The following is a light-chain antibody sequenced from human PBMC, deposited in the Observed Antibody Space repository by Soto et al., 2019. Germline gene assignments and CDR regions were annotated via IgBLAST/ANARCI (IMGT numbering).Light chain of an antibody. V-gene: IGLV1-44*01. J-gene: IGLJ1*01. CDR3: AAWDATLDGYV. Sequence: QSALTQPPSASGTPGPRVTISCSTSSSILGDNTVNWYQHVPGTAPKLLIHSYDQRPSGVPDRFSGSRSGTSASLAISGLQSEDEADYYCAAWDATLDGYVFGTGTKATVL. CDR2: SYD. CDR1: SSILGDNT.